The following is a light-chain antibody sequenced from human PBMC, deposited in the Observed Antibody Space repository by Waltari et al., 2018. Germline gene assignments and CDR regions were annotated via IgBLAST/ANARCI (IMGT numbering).Light chain of an antibody. J-gene: IGLJ3*02. CDR3: YSTDSSGNHRV. V-gene: IGLV3-10*01. CDR2: EDT. CDR1: TLSKQY. Sequence: SYELTQPPSVSVSPRQTARIACPGDTLSKQYTYWYQQKSGQAPVLVIFEDTKRPSGIPERFSGSSSGTVATLTISGAQVEDEADYYCYSTDSSGNHRVFGGGTKLTVL.